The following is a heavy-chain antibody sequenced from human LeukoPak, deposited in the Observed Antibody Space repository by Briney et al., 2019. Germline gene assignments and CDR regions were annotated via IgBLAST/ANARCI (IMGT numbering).Heavy chain of an antibody. Sequence: SVTLSLTCSVSGGSISSHYWSWIRQPPGKGLEWIGYIYYIGSTKYTPSLKSRVTISVDTSKNQFSLKLSSVTAADTAVYYCARGGTTVTPGLLWFDPWGQGTLVTVSS. CDR1: GGSISSHY. J-gene: IGHJ5*02. CDR3: ARGGTTVTPGLLWFDP. CDR2: IYYIGST. V-gene: IGHV4-59*11. D-gene: IGHD4-17*01.